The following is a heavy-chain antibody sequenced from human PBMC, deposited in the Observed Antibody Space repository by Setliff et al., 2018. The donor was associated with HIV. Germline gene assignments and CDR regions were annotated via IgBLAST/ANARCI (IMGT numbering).Heavy chain of an antibody. CDR1: GFNFNYSW. J-gene: IGHJ6*03. CDR3: ARDPLGPSSSYMDV. V-gene: IGHV3-74*01. CDR2: IHYDGTAS. Sequence: GGSLRLSCAASGFNFNYSWMHWVRQAPGEGLVWVSRIHYDGTASYADSVKGRFTISRDNAKSTLDLQMNSLRAEDTAVYYCARDPLGPSSSYMDVWGKGTTVTVSS. D-gene: IGHD6-6*01.